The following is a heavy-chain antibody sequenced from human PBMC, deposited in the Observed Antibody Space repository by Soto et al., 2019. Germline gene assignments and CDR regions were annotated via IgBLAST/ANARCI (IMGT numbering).Heavy chain of an antibody. J-gene: IGHJ4*02. CDR3: AKDSGDHTGFCGSSICYFLPYYFDY. CDR1: GFTFRSYA. CDR2: ISGSGAGT. D-gene: IGHD2-2*01. Sequence: PGGSLRLSCAASGFTFRSYAMSWVRQAPGKGLEWVSAISGSGAGTYYADSVKGRFTISRDNSKNTLYLQMNSLRAEDTAVYYCAKDSGDHTGFCGSSICYFLPYYFDYWGQGSLVTVS. V-gene: IGHV3-23*01.